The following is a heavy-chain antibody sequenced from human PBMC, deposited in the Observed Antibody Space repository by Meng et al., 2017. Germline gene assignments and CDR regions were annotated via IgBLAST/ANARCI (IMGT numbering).Heavy chain of an antibody. CDR2: INAGNGNT. D-gene: IGHD3-10*01. CDR1: GYTFTSYA. Sequence: QVPVVQSGAEVKQPGASRKVSCKASGYTFTSYAMHWVRQASGQRLEWMGWINAGNGNTKYSQKFQGRVTITRDTSASTAYIELSSLRSEDTAVYYCARSHVLLWFGEDLDYWGQGTLVTVSS. V-gene: IGHV1-3*01. J-gene: IGHJ4*02. CDR3: ARSHVLLWFGEDLDY.